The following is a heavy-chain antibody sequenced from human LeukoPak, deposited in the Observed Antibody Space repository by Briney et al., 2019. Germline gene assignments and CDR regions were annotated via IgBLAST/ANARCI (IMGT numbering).Heavy chain of an antibody. J-gene: IGHJ4*02. CDR3: TKDALRYSSSWPRGDYFDY. D-gene: IGHD6-13*01. V-gene: IGHV3-30*18. Sequence: AGGSLRLSCAASGFTFSSYGMHWVRQAPGKGLEWVAVISYDGSNKYYADSVKGRFTISRDNSKNTLYLQMNSLRAEDTAVYYCTKDALRYSSSWPRGDYFDYWGQGTLVTVSS. CDR1: GFTFSSYG. CDR2: ISYDGSNK.